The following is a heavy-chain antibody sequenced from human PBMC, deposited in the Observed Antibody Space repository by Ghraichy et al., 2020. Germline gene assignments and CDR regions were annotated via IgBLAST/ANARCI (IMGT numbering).Heavy chain of an antibody. J-gene: IGHJ3*02. CDR3: ARRYYYDSSGYIDDAFDI. Sequence: GESLNISCKGSGYSFTSYWIGWVRQMPGKGLEWMGIIYPGDSDTRYSPSFQGQVTISADKSISTAYLQWSSLKASDTAMYYCARRYYYDSSGYIDDAFDIWGQGTMVTVSS. V-gene: IGHV5-51*01. CDR1: GYSFTSYW. D-gene: IGHD3-22*01. CDR2: IYPGDSDT.